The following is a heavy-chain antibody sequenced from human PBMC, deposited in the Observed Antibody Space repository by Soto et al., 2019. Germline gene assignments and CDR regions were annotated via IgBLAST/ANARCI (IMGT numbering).Heavy chain of an antibody. Sequence: QVQLVQSGAEVKKPGASVKVSCKASGYTFTSYYMHWVRQAPGQGLEGMVIINPSGGSTSYAQKFQGRVTMTRDTSTSTVYMELSSLRSEDTAVYYCARAPPIMITFGGVISWFDPWGQGTLVTVSS. CDR3: ARAPPIMITFGGVISWFDP. CDR2: INPSGGST. D-gene: IGHD3-16*02. J-gene: IGHJ5*02. V-gene: IGHV1-46*01. CDR1: GYTFTSYY.